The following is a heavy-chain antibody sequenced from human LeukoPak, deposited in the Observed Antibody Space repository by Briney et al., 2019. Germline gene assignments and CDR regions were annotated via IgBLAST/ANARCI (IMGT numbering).Heavy chain of an antibody. Sequence: PGRSLRLSCAASGFTFSSYWMHWVRQAPGKGLVWVSRINSDGSSTSYADSVKGRFTISRDNAKNTLYLQMNSLRAEDTAVYYCARPADYGDFEYWGQGTLVTVSS. D-gene: IGHD4-17*01. J-gene: IGHJ4*02. CDR3: ARPADYGDFEY. CDR1: GFTFSSYW. V-gene: IGHV3-74*01. CDR2: INSDGSST.